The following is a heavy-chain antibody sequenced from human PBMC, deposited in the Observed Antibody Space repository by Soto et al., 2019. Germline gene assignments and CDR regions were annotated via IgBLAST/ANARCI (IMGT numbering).Heavy chain of an antibody. V-gene: IGHV1-69*06. D-gene: IGHD3-22*01. CDR2: IIPIFGTA. CDR1: GGTFSSYA. CDR3: ASATMNGAFDI. Sequence: SVKVSCKASGGTFSSYAISWVRQAPGQGLEWMGGIIPIFGTANYAQKFQGRVTITADKSTSTAYMELSSLRSEGTAVYYCASATMNGAFDIWGQGTMVTVSS. J-gene: IGHJ3*02.